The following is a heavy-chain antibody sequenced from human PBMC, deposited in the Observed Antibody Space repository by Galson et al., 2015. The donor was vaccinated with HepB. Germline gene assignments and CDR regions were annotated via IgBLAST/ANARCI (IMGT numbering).Heavy chain of an antibody. CDR3: VRVRWLVNDS. CDR1: GFTFSSYE. D-gene: IGHD6-19*01. V-gene: IGHV3-48*03. J-gene: IGHJ4*02. Sequence: SLRLSCAASGFTFSSYEMNWVRQAPGKGLEWVSHISSSGNIIYYAGSVKGRFTISRDNTKNSLFLQMNSLRPENTAVYFCVRVRWLVNDSWGQGTLVTFSS. CDR2: ISSSGNII.